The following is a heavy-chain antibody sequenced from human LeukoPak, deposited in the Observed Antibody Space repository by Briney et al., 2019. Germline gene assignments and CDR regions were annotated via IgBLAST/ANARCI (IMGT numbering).Heavy chain of an antibody. Sequence: PGGSLRLSCAASGFTFSNAWMSWVRQAPGKGLEWVGRIKSKTDGGTTDYAAPVKGRFTISRDDSKNTLYLQMNSLKTEDTAVYYCTTEMRYPDPESSGKPAIYWGQGTLVTVSS. CDR2: IKSKTDGGTT. CDR3: TTEMRYPDPESSGKPAIY. J-gene: IGHJ4*02. D-gene: IGHD1-14*01. V-gene: IGHV3-15*01. CDR1: GFTFSNAW.